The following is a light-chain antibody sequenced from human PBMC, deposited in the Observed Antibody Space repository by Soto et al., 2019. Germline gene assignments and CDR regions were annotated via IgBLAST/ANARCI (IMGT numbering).Light chain of an antibody. CDR1: QSISSW. CDR3: QKSDSIPIN. Sequence: EIQMTQSPSTLSAYLVAIVKITGRASQSISSWLAWYQQKPGKAPKVLIYDASSLQSGVPSRYSGSGHGTDFTLTISSLQPEDFATYYCQKSDSIPINCGKGPRRAIK. J-gene: IGKJ5*01. V-gene: IGKV1-5*01. CDR2: DAS.